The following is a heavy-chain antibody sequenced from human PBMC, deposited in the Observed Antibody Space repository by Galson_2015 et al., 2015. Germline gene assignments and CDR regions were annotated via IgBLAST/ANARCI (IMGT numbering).Heavy chain of an antibody. CDR2: ITASGGSP. D-gene: IGHD1-26*01. J-gene: IGHJ4*02. CDR3: ARDPWRGSYKVFYFDY. V-gene: IGHV3-23*01. Sequence: SLRLSCAASGFTFSSYAMSWVRQAPGKGLEWVSLITASGGSPYYADSVKGRFTISRDNAKNSLYLQMSSLRDEDTAVYYCARDPWRGSYKVFYFDYWGQGTLVTVSS. CDR1: GFTFSSYA.